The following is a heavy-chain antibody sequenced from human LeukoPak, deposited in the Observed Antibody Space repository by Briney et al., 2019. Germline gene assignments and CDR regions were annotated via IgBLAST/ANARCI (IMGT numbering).Heavy chain of an antibody. Sequence: TGGSLRLSCAASGFPFSSYSMNWVRQAPGKGLEWVSYISSSSTIYYADSVKGRFTISRDNAKNSLYLQMNSLRAEDTAVYYCARDWGYSSFDYWGQGTLVTVSS. CDR3: ARDWGYSSFDY. V-gene: IGHV3-48*01. CDR1: GFPFSSYS. CDR2: ISSSSTI. D-gene: IGHD6-13*01. J-gene: IGHJ4*02.